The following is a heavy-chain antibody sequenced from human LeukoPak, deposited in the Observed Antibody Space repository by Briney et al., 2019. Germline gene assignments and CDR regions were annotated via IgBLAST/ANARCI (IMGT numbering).Heavy chain of an antibody. D-gene: IGHD2-2*01. V-gene: IGHV3-21*01. Sequence: GGSLRLSCAASGFTFSSYIMNWVRQAPGKGLEWVSSISSSSSYIYYADSVKGRFTISRDNAKNSLYLQTNSLRAEDTAVYYCARDNCSSTSCRSPFYYYYYGMDVWGQGTTVTVSS. CDR1: GFTFSSYI. CDR2: ISSSSSYI. J-gene: IGHJ6*02. CDR3: ARDNCSSTSCRSPFYYYYYGMDV.